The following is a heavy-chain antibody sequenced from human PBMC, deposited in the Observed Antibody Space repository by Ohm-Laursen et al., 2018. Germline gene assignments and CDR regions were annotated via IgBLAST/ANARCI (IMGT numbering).Heavy chain of an antibody. CDR2: ISGSGGST. V-gene: IGHV3-23*01. D-gene: IGHD3-22*01. CDR3: AKVYYDSSGFDY. Sequence: LRLSCTASGFTFSSYAMSWVRQAPGKGLEWVSAISGSGGSTYYADSVKGRFTISRDNSKNTLYLQMNSLRAEDTAVYYCAKVYYDSSGFDYWGQGTLVTVSS. J-gene: IGHJ4*02. CDR1: GFTFSSYA.